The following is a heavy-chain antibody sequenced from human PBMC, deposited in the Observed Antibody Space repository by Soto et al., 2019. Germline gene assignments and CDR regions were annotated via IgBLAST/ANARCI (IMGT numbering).Heavy chain of an antibody. CDR3: ATVRGSGSYFRYYFDY. D-gene: IGHD1-26*01. V-gene: IGHV1-24*01. CDR1: GYTLTELS. CDR2: FDPEDGET. Sequence: ASVKVSCKVSGYTLTELSMRWVRQAHGKGLEWMGGFDPEDGETIYAQKFQGRVTMTEDTSTDTAYMELSSLRSEDTAVYYCATVRGSGSYFRYYFDYWGQGTLVTVSS. J-gene: IGHJ4*02.